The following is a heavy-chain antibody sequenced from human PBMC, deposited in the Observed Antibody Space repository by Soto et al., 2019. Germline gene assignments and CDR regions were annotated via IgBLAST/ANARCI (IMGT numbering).Heavy chain of an antibody. CDR2: IYYSGST. V-gene: IGHV4-59*01. Sequence: SETLSLTYPFSGFSLSSYYWILLRPPPGKGLEWIGYIYYSGSTNYNPSLKSRVTISVDTSKNQFSLKLSSVTAADTSVYYCERGTRLYSTVSTCLCDRWGQRTRV. J-gene: IGHJ5*02. D-gene: IGHD2-8*01. CDR1: GFSLSSYY. CDR3: ERGTRLYSTVSTCLCDR.